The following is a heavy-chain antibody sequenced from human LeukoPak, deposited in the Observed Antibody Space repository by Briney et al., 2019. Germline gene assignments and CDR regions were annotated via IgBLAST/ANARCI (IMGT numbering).Heavy chain of an antibody. V-gene: IGHV1-18*01. D-gene: IGHD3-10*01. Sequence: ASVKVSCKASGYTFTSYGITWVRQAPGQGLEWMGWISAYNGNTHYAQKLQGRVTMTTDTSTSTAYMELRSLRSDDTAVYYCARDDGALITMVRGALNWFDPWGQGTLVTVSS. CDR1: GYTFTSYG. CDR2: ISAYNGNT. CDR3: ARDDGALITMVRGALNWFDP. J-gene: IGHJ5*02.